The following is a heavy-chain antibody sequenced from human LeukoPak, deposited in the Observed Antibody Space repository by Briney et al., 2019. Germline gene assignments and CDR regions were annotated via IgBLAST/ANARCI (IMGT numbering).Heavy chain of an antibody. CDR3: ARSPTRIMVRGVIITGWFDP. CDR2: IYYSGST. V-gene: IGHV4-59*01. CDR1: GGSISSYY. J-gene: IGHJ5*02. D-gene: IGHD3-10*01. Sequence: SETLSLTCTVSGGSISSYYWSWIRQPPGKGLEWIGYIYYSGSTNYNPSLKSRVTISVDTSKNQSSLKLSSVTAADTAVYYCARSPTRIMVRGVIITGWFDPWGQGTLVTVSS.